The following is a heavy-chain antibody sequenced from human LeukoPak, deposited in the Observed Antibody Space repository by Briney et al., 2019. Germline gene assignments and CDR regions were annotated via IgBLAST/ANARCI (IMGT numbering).Heavy chain of an antibody. V-gene: IGHV1-18*01. CDR2: ISAYNGNT. Sequence: ASVKVSCKASGGTFSSYGISWVRQAPGQGLEWMGWISAYNGNTNYAQKLQGRVTMTTDTSTSTAYMELRSLRSDDTAVYYCARHSANHNWFDPWGQGTLVTVSS. J-gene: IGHJ5*02. CDR1: GGTFSSYG. CDR3: ARHSANHNWFDP. D-gene: IGHD4/OR15-4a*01.